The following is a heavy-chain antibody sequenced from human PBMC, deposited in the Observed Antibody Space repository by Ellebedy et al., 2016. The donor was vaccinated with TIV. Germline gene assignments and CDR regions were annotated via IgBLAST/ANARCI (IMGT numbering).Heavy chain of an antibody. D-gene: IGHD3-10*01. CDR1: GGSIGSGGYY. CDR2: MYYSGST. V-gene: IGHV4-31*03. Sequence: MPSETLSLTCTVSGGSIGSGGYYWSWIRQHPGKGLEWIGYMYYSGSTYYNPSLKSRVTISVDTSKNQFSLKLSSVTAADTAVYYCKGNNMVRRANYRAHDAFDIWGQGTMVTVSS. CDR3: KGNNMVRRANYRAHDAFDI. J-gene: IGHJ3*02.